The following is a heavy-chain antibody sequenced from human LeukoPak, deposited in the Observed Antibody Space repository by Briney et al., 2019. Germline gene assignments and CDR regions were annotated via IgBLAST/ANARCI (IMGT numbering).Heavy chain of an antibody. V-gene: IGHV1-69*04. CDR2: IIPILGIA. CDR3: ARETHYYDSSGYYYNPLFFDY. D-gene: IGHD3-22*01. Sequence: SVKVSCKASGGTFSSYAISWVRQAPGQGLEWMGRIIPILGIANYAQKFQGRDTITADKSTSTAYMELSSLRSEDTAVYYCARETHYYDSSGYYYNPLFFDYWGQGTLVTVSS. CDR1: GGTFSSYA. J-gene: IGHJ4*02.